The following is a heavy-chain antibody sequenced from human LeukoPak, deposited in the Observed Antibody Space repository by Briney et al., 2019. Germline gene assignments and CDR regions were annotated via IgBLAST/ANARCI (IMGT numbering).Heavy chain of an antibody. CDR2: IWYDGSNK. V-gene: IGHV3-33*01. J-gene: IGHJ4*02. CDR1: GFSFSSYG. CDR3: ARGPSGFDYFDY. Sequence: GGSLRLSCAASGFSFSSYGMHWVRQAPGKGLEWVAVIWYDGSNKYYADSVKGRSTISRDNSKNTLFLQMNSLRADDTAVYYCARGPSGFDYFDYWGQGTLATVSS.